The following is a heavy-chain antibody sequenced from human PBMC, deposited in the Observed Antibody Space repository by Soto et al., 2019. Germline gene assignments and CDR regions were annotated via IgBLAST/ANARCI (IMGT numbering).Heavy chain of an antibody. CDR1: GYSISSSNW. J-gene: IGHJ6*02. V-gene: IGHV4-28*03. CDR2: IYYSGST. Sequence: ASETLSLTCAVSGYSISSSNWWGWIRQPPGKGLEWIGYIYYSGSTYYNPSLKSRVTISVDTSKNQFSLKLSSVTAADTAVYYCARGRGYSYGVTYYYYYGMDVWGQGTTVTVSS. CDR3: ARGRGYSYGVTYYYYYGMDV. D-gene: IGHD5-18*01.